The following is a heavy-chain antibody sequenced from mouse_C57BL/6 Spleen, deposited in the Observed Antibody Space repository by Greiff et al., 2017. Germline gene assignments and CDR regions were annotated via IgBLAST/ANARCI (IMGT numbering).Heavy chain of an antibody. J-gene: IGHJ4*01. CDR2: IYPGDGDT. V-gene: IGHV1-82*01. CDR3: ARFMITTRAMDY. D-gene: IGHD2-4*01. Sequence: VQVVASGPELVKPGASVKISCKASGYAFSSSWLNWVKQRPGKGLEWIGRIYPGDGDTNYNGKFKGKATLTADKASSTAYMQLSSLTSEDSAVYFCARFMITTRAMDYWGQGTSVTVSS. CDR1: GYAFSSSW.